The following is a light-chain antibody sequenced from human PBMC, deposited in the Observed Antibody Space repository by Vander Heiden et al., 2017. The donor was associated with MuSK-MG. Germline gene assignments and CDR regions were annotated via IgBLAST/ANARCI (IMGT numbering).Light chain of an antibody. CDR3: HQEDNCPIT. CDR1: QSVNSK. J-gene: IGKJ4*01. Sequence: TVMTQSPVILSVSPGERVTLTCGVSQSVNSKLAWYQQKPGQAPRLLIYGASTSVTGIPVRFSGSGSGTEFTLTIIGLQSEDFAVYSCHQEDNCPITFGRGTKVDIK. V-gene: IGKV3-15*01. CDR2: GAS.